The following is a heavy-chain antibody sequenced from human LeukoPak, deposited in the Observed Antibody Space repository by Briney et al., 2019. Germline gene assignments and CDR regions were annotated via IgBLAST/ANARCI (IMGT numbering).Heavy chain of an antibody. CDR3: AKDLSSGWYLENYFDY. Sequence: PGGSLRLSCAASGFTFSSYAMSWVRQAPGKGLEWVSAISGSGGSTYYAYSVKGRFTISRDNSKNTLYLQMNSLRAEDTAVYYCAKDLSSGWYLENYFDYWGQGTLVTVSS. CDR2: ISGSGGST. CDR1: GFTFSSYA. D-gene: IGHD6-19*01. V-gene: IGHV3-23*01. J-gene: IGHJ4*02.